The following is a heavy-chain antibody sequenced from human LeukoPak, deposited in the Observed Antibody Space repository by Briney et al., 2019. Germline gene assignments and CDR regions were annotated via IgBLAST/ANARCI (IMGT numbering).Heavy chain of an antibody. CDR2: INPNSGGT. D-gene: IGHD6-13*01. Sequence: ASVKVSCKASGYTFTGYYMHWVRQAPGQGLEWMGWINPNSGGTNYAQKFQGRVTMTRDTSISTAYMELSRLRSDDTAVYYCARVLAADDGLYNWFDPWGQGTLVTVSS. J-gene: IGHJ5*02. CDR1: GYTFTGYY. V-gene: IGHV1-2*02. CDR3: ARVLAADDGLYNWFDP.